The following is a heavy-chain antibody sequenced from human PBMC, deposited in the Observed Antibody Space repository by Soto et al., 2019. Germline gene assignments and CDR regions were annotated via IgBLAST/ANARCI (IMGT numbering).Heavy chain of an antibody. CDR1: GGSISSSSYY. J-gene: IGHJ5*02. Sequence: QLQLQESGPGLVKPSETLSLTCTVSGGSISSSSYYWGWIRQPPGKGLEWIGSIYYSGSTYYNPSLNSRVTISVDTSKNQFSLKLSSVSAADPAVYYCARLRLLVRGVIEWFAPWGQGTLVTVSS. V-gene: IGHV4-39*01. D-gene: IGHD3-10*01. CDR2: IYYSGST. CDR3: ARLRLLVRGVIEWFAP.